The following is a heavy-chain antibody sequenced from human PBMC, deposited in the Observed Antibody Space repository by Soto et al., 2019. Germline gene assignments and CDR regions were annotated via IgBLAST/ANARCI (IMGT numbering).Heavy chain of an antibody. V-gene: IGHV3-23*01. D-gene: IGHD3-16*02. CDR1: GFNFSSYA. CDR2: ISGSGGST. CDR3: ARVPHDYVWGSYRQSPGY. Sequence: GGFLRLSCAASGFNFSSYAMSWVRQAPGKGLEWVSAISGSGGSTYYADSVKGRFTISRDNSKNTLYLQMNSLRAEDTAVYYCARVPHDYVWGSYRQSPGYWGQGTLVTVS. J-gene: IGHJ4*02.